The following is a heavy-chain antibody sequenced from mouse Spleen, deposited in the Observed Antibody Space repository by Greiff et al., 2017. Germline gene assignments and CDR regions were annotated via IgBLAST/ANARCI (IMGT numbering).Heavy chain of an antibody. V-gene: IGHV1-19*01. CDR2: INPYNGGT. CDR3: ASQYGNYVWFAY. D-gene: IGHD2-10*02. J-gene: IGHJ3*01. Sequence: EVQLQQSGPVLVKPGASVKMSCKASGYTFTDYYMNWVKQSHGKSLEWIGVINPYNGGTSYNQKFKGKATLTVDKSSSTAYMELNSLTSEDSAVYYCASQYGNYVWFAYWGQGTLVTVSA. CDR1: GYTFTDYY.